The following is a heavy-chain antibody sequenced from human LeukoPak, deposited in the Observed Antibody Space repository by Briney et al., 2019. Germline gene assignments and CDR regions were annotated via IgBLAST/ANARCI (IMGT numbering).Heavy chain of an antibody. D-gene: IGHD5-18*01. CDR3: AKCIGYSYGEHLDY. J-gene: IGHJ4*02. CDR1: GSTFSSYA. Sequence: GGSLRLSCAASGSTFSSYAVSWVRQAPGKGLEWVSAISGSGGSTYYADSVKGRFTISRDNSKNTLYLQMNSLRAEDTAVYYCAKCIGYSYGEHLDYWGQGTLVTVSS. CDR2: ISGSGGST. V-gene: IGHV3-23*01.